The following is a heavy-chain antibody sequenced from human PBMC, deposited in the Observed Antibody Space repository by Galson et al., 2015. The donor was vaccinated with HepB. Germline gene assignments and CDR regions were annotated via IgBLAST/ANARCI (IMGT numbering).Heavy chain of an antibody. CDR2: INPSGDTT. J-gene: IGHJ3*02. D-gene: IGHD3-22*01. V-gene: IGHV1-46*03. CDR3: VRGKDSSGYYAI. Sequence: SVKVSCKASGYTFTGYYMHWVRQAPGQGLEWVGIINPSGDTTTYAQRFQGRVTMTRDTSTSTVYMELSSLRSEDTAVYYCVRGKDSSGYYAIWGQGTMVTVSS. CDR1: GYTFTGYY.